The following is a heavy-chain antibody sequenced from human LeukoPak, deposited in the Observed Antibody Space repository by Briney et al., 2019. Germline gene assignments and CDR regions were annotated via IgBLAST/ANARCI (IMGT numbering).Heavy chain of an antibody. CDR2: ISSSGRT. D-gene: IGHD6-13*01. CDR3: ARLISAAGEYYYVYYMDV. CDR1: GGSVSSGSSY. Sequence: SETLSLTCTVSGGSVSSGSSYLSWIRQPAGKGLEWIGRISSSGRTLYNPSLKSRVTIMEDTSKSQFSLRLSSVTAADMAVYFSARLISAAGEYYYVYYMDVWGRGTTVTVSS. J-gene: IGHJ6*03. V-gene: IGHV4-61*02.